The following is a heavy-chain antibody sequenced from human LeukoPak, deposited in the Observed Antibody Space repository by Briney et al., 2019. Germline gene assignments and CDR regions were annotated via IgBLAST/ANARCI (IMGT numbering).Heavy chain of an antibody. D-gene: IGHD2-21*01. J-gene: IGHJ4*02. CDR2: MKQDGSER. V-gene: IGHV3-7*01. CDR3: AREGLPYSADH. CDR1: GFTFSGFW. Sequence: GGSLRLSCAASGFTFSGFWMRWVRQAPGKGLEWVANMKQDGSERNYLDSVKGRFTISRDNAQNSLYLQMNSLRAEDTAVYYCAREGLPYSADHWGKGTLVTVSS.